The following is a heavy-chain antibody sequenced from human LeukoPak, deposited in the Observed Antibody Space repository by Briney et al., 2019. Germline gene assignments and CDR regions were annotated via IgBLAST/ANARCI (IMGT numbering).Heavy chain of an antibody. J-gene: IGHJ4*02. Sequence: GASVKVSCKASGYTFTGYYMHWVRQAPGQGLEWMGWINPNSGGTNYAQKFQGWVTMTRDTSISTAYMELSSLRSEDTAVYYCARDDPYYGSGSLFDYWGQGTLVTVSS. D-gene: IGHD3-10*01. V-gene: IGHV1-2*04. CDR3: ARDDPYYGSGSLFDY. CDR1: GYTFTGYY. CDR2: INPNSGGT.